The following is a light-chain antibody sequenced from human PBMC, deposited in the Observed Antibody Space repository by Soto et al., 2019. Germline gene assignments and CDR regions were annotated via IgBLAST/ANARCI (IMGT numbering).Light chain of an antibody. J-gene: IGKJ1*01. CDR3: QQYDSPIWT. CDR1: QSVGSSY. Sequence: ENVLTQSPGTLSLSPGERATLSCRASQSVGSSYLAWYQQKPGQAPRLLIYSTSSRAPDIPDRFSGSGSGTAFTLTISRLEPEDFAVYYCQQYDSPIWTFGQGTKVEIK. V-gene: IGKV3-20*01. CDR2: STS.